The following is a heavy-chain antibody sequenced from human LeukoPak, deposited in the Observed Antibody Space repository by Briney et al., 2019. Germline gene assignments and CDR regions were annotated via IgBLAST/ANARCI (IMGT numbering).Heavy chain of an antibody. D-gene: IGHD3-22*01. J-gene: IGHJ4*02. CDR1: GFTFSSYE. V-gene: IGHV3-48*03. Sequence: PGGSLRLSCAASGFTFSSYEMNWVRQAPGKGLEWVSYISSSGSTIYYADSVKGRFTISRDNAKNSLYLQMNSLRAEDTAVYYCARDYYDSSGYLNFDYWGQGTLVTVFS. CDR3: ARDYYDSSGYLNFDY. CDR2: ISSSGSTI.